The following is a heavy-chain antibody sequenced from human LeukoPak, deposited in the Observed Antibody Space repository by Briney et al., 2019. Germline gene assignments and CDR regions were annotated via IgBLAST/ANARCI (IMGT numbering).Heavy chain of an antibody. D-gene: IGHD5-12*01. CDR3: ARGGVIVADDAFDI. CDR1: GGTFSSYA. J-gene: IGHJ3*02. Sequence: VASVKVSCKTSGGTFSSYAISWVRQAPGQGLEWMGGIIPIFGTANYAQKFQGRVTITADESTSTAYMELSSLRSEDTAVYYCARGGVIVADDAFDIWGQGTMVTVSS. CDR2: IIPIFGTA. V-gene: IGHV1-69*13.